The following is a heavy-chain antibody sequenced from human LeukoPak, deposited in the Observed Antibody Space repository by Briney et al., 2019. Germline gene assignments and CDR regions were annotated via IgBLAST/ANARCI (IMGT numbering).Heavy chain of an antibody. J-gene: IGHJ4*02. D-gene: IGHD6-13*01. CDR3: ASYSSSTSYRLDY. CDR2: IYTSGST. CDR1: SGSISSYY. V-gene: IGHV4-4*07. Sequence: SETLSLTCTVSSGSISSYYWSWIRQPAGKGLEWIGRIYTSGSTDYNPSLKSRVTMSVATSKNQFSLKLSSVTAADTAVYYCASYSSSTSYRLDYWGQGTLVTVSS.